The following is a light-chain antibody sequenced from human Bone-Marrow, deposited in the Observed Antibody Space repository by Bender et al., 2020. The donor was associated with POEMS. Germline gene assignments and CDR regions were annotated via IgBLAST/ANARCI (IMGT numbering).Light chain of an antibody. V-gene: IGLV3-25*02. CDR3: QSVDSTSSQYV. CDR1: GLPLHY. J-gene: IGLJ1*01. CDR2: KDV. Sequence: SYDLTQPPSVSVSSGQTARITCPGDGLPLHYASWDQQTTGQAPVVLIYKDVQRPSGIPERFSGSNSGTTVTLTINGVQAEDEADYYCQSVDSTSSQYVFGAGTKLTVL.